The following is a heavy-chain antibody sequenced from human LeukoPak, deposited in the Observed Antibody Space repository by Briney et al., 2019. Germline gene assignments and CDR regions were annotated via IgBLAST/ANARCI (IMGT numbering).Heavy chain of an antibody. J-gene: IGHJ4*02. V-gene: IGHV4-34*01. CDR1: GGSFSGYY. Sequence: PSETLSLTCAVYGGSFSGYYWSWICQPPGKGLEWIGEINHSGSNNYNPSLKSRVTISVDTSKNQFSLKPSSVTAADTAVYYCASFGYDSSPWGMDYWGQGTLVTVSS. CDR3: ASFGYDSSPWGMDY. CDR2: INHSGSN. D-gene: IGHD3-22*01.